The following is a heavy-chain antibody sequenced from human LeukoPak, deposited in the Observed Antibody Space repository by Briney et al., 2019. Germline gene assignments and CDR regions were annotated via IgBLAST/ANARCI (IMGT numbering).Heavy chain of an antibody. V-gene: IGHV3-23*01. CDR2: ISAGGGST. Sequence: GGSLKLSCAASGFTFSSYAISWVRQAPGKGLEWVSGISAGGGSTYYGDSVKGRFTISRVNSKNTLYLQMNNLRAEDTAIYYCAKDRVLYSSTWSAGDYWGQGTLVTVSS. CDR1: GFTFSSYA. CDR3: AKDRVLYSSTWSAGDY. J-gene: IGHJ4*02. D-gene: IGHD6-13*01.